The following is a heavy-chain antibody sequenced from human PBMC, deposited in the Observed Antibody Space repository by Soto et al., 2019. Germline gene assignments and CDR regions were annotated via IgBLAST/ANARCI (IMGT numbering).Heavy chain of an antibody. J-gene: IGHJ4*02. CDR1: GGSISSSSYY. D-gene: IGHD3-10*01. CDR2: IYYSGST. V-gene: IGHV4-39*01. Sequence: QLQLQESGPGLVKPSETLSLTCTVSGGSISSSSYYWGWIRQPPGKGLEWIGSIYYSGSTYYNPSLKSRVTISVETSKNQFSLQLSSVTAADTAVYYCARRPVVGEPIDYWGQGTLVTVSS. CDR3: ARRPVVGEPIDY.